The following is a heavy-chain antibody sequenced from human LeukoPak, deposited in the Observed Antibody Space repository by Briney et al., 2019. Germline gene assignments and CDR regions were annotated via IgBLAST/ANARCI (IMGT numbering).Heavy chain of an antibody. J-gene: IGHJ4*02. V-gene: IGHV1-18*01. CDR2: ISAYNGNT. D-gene: IGHD4-17*01. Sequence: ASVKASCKTSGYTFTTYGISWVRQAPGQGLEWMGWISAYNGNTNYAQKLQGRVTMTTDTSTSTAYMELRSLRSDDTAVYYCARTDRLRPLDYWGQGTLVTVSS. CDR1: GYTFTTYG. CDR3: ARTDRLRPLDY.